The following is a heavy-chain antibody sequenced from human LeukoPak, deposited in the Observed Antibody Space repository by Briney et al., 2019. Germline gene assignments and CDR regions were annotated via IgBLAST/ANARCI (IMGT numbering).Heavy chain of an antibody. J-gene: IGHJ4*02. V-gene: IGHV1-8*01. CDR3: ARGGGDYDFWSGYYYFDY. CDR1: EYTFTSYD. Sequence: EAPVKVSCKASEYTFTSYDINWVRQATGQGLEWMGWMNPNSDNTGYAQKFQGRVTMTRNTSISTAYMELSSLRSEDTAVYYCARGGGDYDFWSGYYYFDYWGQGTLVTVSS. CDR2: MNPNSDNT. D-gene: IGHD3-3*01.